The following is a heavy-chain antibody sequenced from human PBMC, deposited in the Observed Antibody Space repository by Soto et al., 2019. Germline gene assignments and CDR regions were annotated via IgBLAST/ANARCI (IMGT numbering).Heavy chain of an antibody. D-gene: IGHD3-22*01. J-gene: IGHJ5*02. CDR2: MYFGGSF. Sequence: PSETLSLTCTVSGASVSTGYWSWIRQPPGKGLEWIGFMYFGGSFNYNPSLTSRVTISVDTSKNQFSLKVTSVTAADTAVYYCAGGYYDTLGFAVAPGGQGTLVTVSS. CDR1: GASVSTGY. CDR3: AGGYYDTLGFAVAP. V-gene: IGHV4-59*02.